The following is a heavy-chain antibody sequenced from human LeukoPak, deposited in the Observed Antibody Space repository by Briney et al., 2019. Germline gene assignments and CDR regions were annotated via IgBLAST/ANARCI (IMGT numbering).Heavy chain of an antibody. V-gene: IGHV3-9*01. CDR3: AKDMTRGIVGATDR. J-gene: IGHJ4*02. Sequence: GGSLRLSCAASGFTFDDYAMHWVRQAPGKGLEWVSGISWNSGSIGYADSVKGRFTISSDNAKNSLYLQMNSLRAEDTALYYCAKDMTRGIVGATDRWGQGTLVTVSS. CDR2: ISWNSGSI. D-gene: IGHD1-26*01. CDR1: GFTFDDYA.